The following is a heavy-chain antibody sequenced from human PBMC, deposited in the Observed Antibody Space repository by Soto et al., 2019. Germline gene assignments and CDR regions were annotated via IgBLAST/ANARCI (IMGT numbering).Heavy chain of an antibody. CDR3: ASNYYDSSGYYYPGY. CDR1: GGTFSSYA. J-gene: IGHJ4*02. CDR2: IIPIFGTA. D-gene: IGHD3-22*01. Sequence: SVKVSCKASGGTFSSYAISWVRQAPGQGLEWMGGIIPIFGTANYAQKFQGRVTITADESTSTAYMELSSLRSEDTAVYYCASNYYDSSGYYYPGYWGQGTLVTVSS. V-gene: IGHV1-69*13.